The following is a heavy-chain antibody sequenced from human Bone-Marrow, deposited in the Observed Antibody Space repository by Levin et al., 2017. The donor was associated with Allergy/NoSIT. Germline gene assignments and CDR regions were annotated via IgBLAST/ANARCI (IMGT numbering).Heavy chain of an antibody. CDR2: INPDSGDT. CDR3: SATYYYGMDV. J-gene: IGHJ6*02. Sequence: LGASVKVSCKASGYSFKYYYIHWVRQAPGQGLEWMGWINPDSGDTNYAPKFQARVTMTRDTSITTAYMELRRLTYDDTAVSFCSATYYYGMDVWGRGTTVTVS. CDR1: GYSFKYYY. V-gene: IGHV1-2*03.